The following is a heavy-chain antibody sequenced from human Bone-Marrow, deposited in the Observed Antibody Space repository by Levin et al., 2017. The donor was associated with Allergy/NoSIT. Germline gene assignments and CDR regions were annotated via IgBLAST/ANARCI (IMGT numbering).Heavy chain of an antibody. CDR3: AKVQYYDYVWGSYRHPFDY. CDR2: ISGSGGST. V-gene: IGHV3-23*01. D-gene: IGHD3-16*02. Sequence: GGSLRLSCAASGFTFSSYAMSWDRQAPGKGLEWVSAISGSGGSTYYADSVKGRFTISRDNSKNTLYLQMNSLRAEDTAVYYCAKVQYYDYVWGSYRHPFDYWGQGTLVTVSS. CDR1: GFTFSSYA. J-gene: IGHJ4*02.